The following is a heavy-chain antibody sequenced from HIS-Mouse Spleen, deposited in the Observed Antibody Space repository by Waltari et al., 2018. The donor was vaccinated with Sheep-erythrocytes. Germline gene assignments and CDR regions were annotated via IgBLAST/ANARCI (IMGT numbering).Heavy chain of an antibody. D-gene: IGHD1-26*01. CDR1: GFTFSSYS. Sequence: EVQLVESGGGLVKPGGSLRLSCAASGFTFSSYSMNWVRQAPGKGREGGSSSSSSSSYIDYADSGKGRFTISRDNAKNSLYLQMNSLRAEDTAVYYCARVASGATFDYWGQGTLVTVSS. J-gene: IGHJ4*02. CDR2: SSSSSSYI. V-gene: IGHV3-21*01. CDR3: ARVASGATFDY.